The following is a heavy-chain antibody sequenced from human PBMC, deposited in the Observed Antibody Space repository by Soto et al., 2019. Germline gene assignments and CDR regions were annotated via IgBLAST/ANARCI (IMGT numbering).Heavy chain of an antibody. Sequence: SETLSLTCTVSGGSISSGDYYWSWIRQPPGKGLEWIGYIYYSGSTYYNPSLKSRVTISVDTSKNQFSLKLSSVTAADTAVYYCARDQGRYCSGGSCYVYNAFDIWGQGTMVTVSS. D-gene: IGHD2-15*01. J-gene: IGHJ3*02. V-gene: IGHV4-30-4*01. CDR2: IYYSGST. CDR3: ARDQGRYCSGGSCYVYNAFDI. CDR1: GGSISSGDYY.